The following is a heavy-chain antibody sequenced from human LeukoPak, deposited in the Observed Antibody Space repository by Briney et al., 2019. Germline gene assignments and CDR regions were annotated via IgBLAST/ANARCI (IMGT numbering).Heavy chain of an antibody. Sequence: PGGSLRLPCAASGFPFSTYGMHWVRRAPGKGLEWVAGLASDGRNENYPDSVKGRFTISRDNSKNTLYLQMNILRAEDTAVYYCARGGGGQLDYWGQGTLVTVSS. D-gene: IGHD3-16*01. V-gene: IGHV3-33*01. CDR1: GFPFSTYG. CDR3: ARGGGGQLDY. J-gene: IGHJ4*02. CDR2: LASDGRNE.